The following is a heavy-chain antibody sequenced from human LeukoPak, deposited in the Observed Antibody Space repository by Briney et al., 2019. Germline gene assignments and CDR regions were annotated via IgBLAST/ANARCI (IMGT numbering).Heavy chain of an antibody. Sequence: PSETLSLTCAVSGGSISSSNWWSRVRQPPGKGLEWIGEIYHSGSTNYNPSLKSRVTISVDKSKNQFSLKLSSVTAADTAVYYCARVAVRGPNWFDPWGQGTLVTVSS. J-gene: IGHJ5*02. D-gene: IGHD3-10*01. CDR3: ARVAVRGPNWFDP. V-gene: IGHV4-4*02. CDR1: GGSISSSNW. CDR2: IYHSGST.